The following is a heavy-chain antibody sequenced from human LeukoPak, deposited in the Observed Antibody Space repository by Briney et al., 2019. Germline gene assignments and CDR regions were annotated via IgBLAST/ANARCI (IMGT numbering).Heavy chain of an antibody. CDR2: ISGSGGST. Sequence: GGSLRLSCAASGFTFSSYGMSWVRQAPGKGLEWVSAISGSGGSTYHADSVKGRFTISRDNSKNTLYLQMNSLRAEDTAVYYCARGTHSSGWYMGGYYYYYMDVWGKGTTVTISS. J-gene: IGHJ6*03. CDR1: GFTFSSYG. CDR3: ARGTHSSGWYMGGYYYYYMDV. D-gene: IGHD6-19*01. V-gene: IGHV3-23*01.